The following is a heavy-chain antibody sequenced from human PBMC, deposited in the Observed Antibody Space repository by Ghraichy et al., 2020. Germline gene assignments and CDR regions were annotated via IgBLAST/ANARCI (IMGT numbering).Heavy chain of an antibody. CDR2: IKSKTDGGTT. J-gene: IGHJ4*02. D-gene: IGHD2-2*01. V-gene: IGHV3-15*01. CDR3: TTGILYCSSTSCLGVGYFDY. CDR1: GFTFSNAW. Sequence: GGSLRLSCAASGFTFSNAWMSWVRQAPGKGLEWVGRIKSKTDGGTTDYAAPVKGRFTISRDDSKNTLYLQMNSLKTEDTAVYYCTTGILYCSSTSCLGVGYFDYWGQGTLVTVSS.